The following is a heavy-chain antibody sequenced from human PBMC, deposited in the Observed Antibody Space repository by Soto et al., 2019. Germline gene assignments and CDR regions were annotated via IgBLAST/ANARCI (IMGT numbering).Heavy chain of an antibody. CDR3: ARGIPVLRYFDWSPSRYYYCMDV. V-gene: IGHV4-34*01. CDR2: INHSGST. Sequence: PSETLSLTCAVYGGSFSGYYWSWIRQPPGKGLEWIGEINHSGSTNYNPSLKSRVTISVDPSKNSLSLQLSSVTASDTAVYYCARGIPVLRYFDWSPSRYYYCMDVLGQGTTVTVSS. D-gene: IGHD3-9*01. J-gene: IGHJ6*02. CDR1: GGSFSGYY.